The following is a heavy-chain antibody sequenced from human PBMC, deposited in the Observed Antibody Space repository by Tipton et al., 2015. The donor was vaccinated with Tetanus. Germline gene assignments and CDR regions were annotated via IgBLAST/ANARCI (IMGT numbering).Heavy chain of an antibody. J-gene: IGHJ3*02. CDR3: ARGIDYYDSSGYFSTLDAFDI. D-gene: IGHD3-22*01. Sequence: VQLVQSGAEVKKPGESLKISCKGSGYSFTSYWIGWVRQMPGKGLEWMGIIYPGDSDTRYSPPFQGRVTISAEKSISTAYLQWSSLKASDTAMYYCARGIDYYDSSGYFSTLDAFDIWGQGTMVTVSS. CDR1: GYSFTSYW. V-gene: IGHV5-51*01. CDR2: IYPGDSDT.